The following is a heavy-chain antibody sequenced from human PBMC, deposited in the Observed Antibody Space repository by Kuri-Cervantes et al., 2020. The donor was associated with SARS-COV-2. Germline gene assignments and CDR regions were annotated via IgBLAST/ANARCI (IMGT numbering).Heavy chain of an antibody. D-gene: IGHD6-19*01. Sequence: GESLKISCAASGFTFSDHYMDWVRQAPGKGLEWVGRTRNKANSYTTEYAASVKGRFTISRDDSKNSLYLQMNSLKTEDTAVYYCARDEDSSGSDYWGQGTLVTVSS. CDR2: TRNKANSYTT. CDR3: ARDEDSSGSDY. V-gene: IGHV3-72*01. J-gene: IGHJ4*02. CDR1: GFTFSDHY.